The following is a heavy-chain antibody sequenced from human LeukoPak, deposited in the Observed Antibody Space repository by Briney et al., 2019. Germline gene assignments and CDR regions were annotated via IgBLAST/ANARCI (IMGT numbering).Heavy chain of an antibody. CDR1: GFTFTRHV. CDR3: AKEDYDGSGSYYTH. D-gene: IGHD3-10*01. V-gene: IGHV3-30*18. CDR2: IGSYGKTA. Sequence: VRSLRLSCAASGFTFTRHVMHCVRQAPGNGREAMAVIGSYGKTAVYADSVKGRFAISRETKNNALYLQMNSMRGEEAAVYHCAKEDYDGSGSYYTHWGQGTLVSVAS. J-gene: IGHJ4*02.